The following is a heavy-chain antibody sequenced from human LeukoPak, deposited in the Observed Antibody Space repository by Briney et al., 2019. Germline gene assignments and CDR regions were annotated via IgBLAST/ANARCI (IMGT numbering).Heavy chain of an antibody. CDR2: INPNSGGT. CDR3: ARYLGYCSSTSCNNWFDP. J-gene: IGHJ5*02. D-gene: IGHD2-2*01. V-gene: IGHV1-2*02. Sequence: GASVKVSCKASGYTFTGYYMHWVRQAPGQGLQWMGWINPNSGGTNYAQKFQGRVTMTRDTSISTAYMELSRLRSDDTAVYYCARYLGYCSSTSCNNWFDPWGLGTLVTVST. CDR1: GYTFTGYY.